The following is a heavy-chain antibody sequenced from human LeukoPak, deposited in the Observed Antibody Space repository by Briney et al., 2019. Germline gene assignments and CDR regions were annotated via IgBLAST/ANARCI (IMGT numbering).Heavy chain of an antibody. CDR1: GFTFSSYA. J-gene: IGHJ3*01. CDR3: ARENPLPVVVIINPGDAFDF. CDR2: ISSSSSYI. D-gene: IGHD3-22*01. Sequence: GGSLRLSCAASGFTFSSYAMSWVRQAPGKGLEWVSSISSSSSYIHYADSVKGRFTISRDNAKNSLYLQMNSLRAEDTAVYYCARENPLPVVVIINPGDAFDFWGQGTMVTVSS. V-gene: IGHV3-21*01.